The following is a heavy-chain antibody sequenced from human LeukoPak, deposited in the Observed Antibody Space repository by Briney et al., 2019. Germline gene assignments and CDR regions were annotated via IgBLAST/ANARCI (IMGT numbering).Heavy chain of an antibody. CDR3: ARDERRYDSSGAH. Sequence: PGGSLRLSCAASGFTFNSYAMSWVRQAPGKGLECVSAISGRGGSTYYADSVKGRCPSSRDNSKNTRYLQMNRLRAEDTAVYYCARDERRYDSSGAHWGQGTMVTVSS. V-gene: IGHV3-23*01. CDR2: ISGRGGST. J-gene: IGHJ3*01. CDR1: GFTFNSYA. D-gene: IGHD3-22*01.